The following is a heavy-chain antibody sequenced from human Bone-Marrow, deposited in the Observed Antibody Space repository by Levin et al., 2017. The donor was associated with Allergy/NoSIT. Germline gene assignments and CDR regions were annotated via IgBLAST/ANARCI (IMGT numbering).Heavy chain of an antibody. V-gene: IGHV3-30*18. CDR3: AKDHCTDGVCFSYIGYFDL. D-gene: IGHD2-8*01. CDR1: GFTFSSYA. CDR2: ISFDGNNQ. Sequence: PGGSLRLSCAASGFTFSSYAMHWVRQAPGKGLEWVAVISFDGNNQHYADSVKGRFTISRDSSKNTLYLQMNSLRAEDTAVYYCAKDHCTDGVCFSYIGYFDLWGRGTLVTVSS. J-gene: IGHJ2*01.